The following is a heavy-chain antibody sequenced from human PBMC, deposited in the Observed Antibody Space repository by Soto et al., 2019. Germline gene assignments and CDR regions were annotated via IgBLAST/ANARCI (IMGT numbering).Heavy chain of an antibody. CDR3: ARDLGRDWNDGFDYYYGMDV. CDR1: GYTFTSYG. V-gene: IGHV1-18*01. D-gene: IGHD1-1*01. Sequence: ASVKVSCKACGYTFTSYGISWVRQAPGQGLEWMGWISAYNGNTNYAQKLQGRVTMTTDTSTSTAYMELRSLRSDDTAVYYRARDLGRDWNDGFDYYYGMDVWGQGTTVTVSS. CDR2: ISAYNGNT. J-gene: IGHJ6*02.